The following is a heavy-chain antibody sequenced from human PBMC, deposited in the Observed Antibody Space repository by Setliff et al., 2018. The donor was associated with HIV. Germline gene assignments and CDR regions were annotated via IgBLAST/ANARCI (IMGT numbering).Heavy chain of an antibody. CDR1: GESFSGYY. J-gene: IGHJ3*02. D-gene: IGHD4-17*01. Sequence: SETLSLTCAVYGESFSGYYWSWIRQPPGKGLEWIGEINHSGSTKDNPSLKSRVTISVDTSKKQFSLKLSSVTAADTAVYYCARLLRGAFDIWGQGTMVT. V-gene: IGHV4-34*01. CDR3: ARLLRGAFDI. CDR2: INHSGST.